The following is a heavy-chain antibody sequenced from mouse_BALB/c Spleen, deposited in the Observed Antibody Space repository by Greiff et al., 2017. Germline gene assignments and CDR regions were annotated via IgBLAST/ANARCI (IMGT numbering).Heavy chain of an antibody. Sequence: ESGPGLVKPSQSLSLTCTVTGYSITSDYAWNWIRQFPGNKLEWMGYISYSGSTSYNPSLKSRISITRDTSKNQFFLQLNSVTTEDTATYYCARSGYYGSSYLSYAMDYWGQGTSVTVSS. D-gene: IGHD1-1*01. CDR1: GYSITSDYA. CDR2: ISYSGST. J-gene: IGHJ4*01. V-gene: IGHV3-2*02. CDR3: ARSGYYGSSYLSYAMDY.